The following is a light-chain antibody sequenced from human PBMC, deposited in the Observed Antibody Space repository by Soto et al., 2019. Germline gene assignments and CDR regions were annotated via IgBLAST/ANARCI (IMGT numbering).Light chain of an antibody. V-gene: IGKV1-5*01. CDR3: QHYNSYSEA. CDR2: DAS. J-gene: IGKJ1*01. Sequence: DIQMTQSPSTLSASVGDRVTITCRASQSISSWLAWYQQKPGKAPKLLIYDASSLESGVPSRFSGSGSGTKFTLTIASLQPDDFATYYCQHYNSYSEAFGQGTNVDI. CDR1: QSISSW.